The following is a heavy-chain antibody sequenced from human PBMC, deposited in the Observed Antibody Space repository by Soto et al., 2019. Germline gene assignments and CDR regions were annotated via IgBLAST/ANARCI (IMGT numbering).Heavy chain of an antibody. Sequence: WDTLALSFPPLGCPISAYHWTWFRQPPGKGLEWIGYIYYSGSTNYTPSLKSRVTISVDTSKNQFSLKLSSVTAADTAVYYCARNSWYNFDYWGQGTLVTVSS. V-gene: IGHV4-59*01. CDR1: GCPISAYH. J-gene: IGHJ4*02. D-gene: IGHD6-13*01. CDR3: ARNSWYNFDY. CDR2: IYYSGST.